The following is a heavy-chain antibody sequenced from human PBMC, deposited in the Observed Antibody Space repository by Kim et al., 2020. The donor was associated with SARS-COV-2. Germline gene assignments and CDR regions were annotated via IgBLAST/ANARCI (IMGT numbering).Heavy chain of an antibody. CDR3: AKDRIKGVSIAAA. J-gene: IGHJ5*02. CDR1: GFTFSSYG. CDR2: ISYDGSNK. D-gene: IGHD6-25*01. Sequence: GGSLRLSCAASGFTFSSYGMHWVRQAPGKGLEWVAVISYDGSNKYYADSVKGRFTISRDNSKNTLYLQMNSLRAEDTAVYYCAKDRIKGVSIAAAWGQGTLVTVSS. V-gene: IGHV3-30*18.